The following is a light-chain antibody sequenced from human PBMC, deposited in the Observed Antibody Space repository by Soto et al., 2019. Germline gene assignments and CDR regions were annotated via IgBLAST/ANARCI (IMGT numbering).Light chain of an antibody. J-gene: IGKJ4*01. CDR1: QTTSSW. Sequence: DIQMTQSPSTLSGSVGDRVTITCQASQTTSSWLAWYQQKPGKAPKLLIYKASTLKSGVPSRYSGSGSGTDFTLTISSLQPEDFATYYCQQANTFPLTFGGGTKV. V-gene: IGKV1-5*03. CDR3: QQANTFPLT. CDR2: KAS.